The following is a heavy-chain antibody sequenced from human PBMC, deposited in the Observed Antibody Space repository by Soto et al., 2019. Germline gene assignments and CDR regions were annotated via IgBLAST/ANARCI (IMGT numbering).Heavy chain of an antibody. Sequence: SETLSLTCAVSGGSISSGGYSWSWIRQPPGKGLEWIGYIYHSGSTYYNPSLKSRVTISVDRSKNQFSLKLSSVTAADTAVYYCARGGNYGCWSGYYRGFDWFDPWGQGTLVTVSS. CDR2: IYHSGST. J-gene: IGHJ5*02. CDR1: GGSISSGGYS. CDR3: ARGGNYGCWSGYYRGFDWFDP. D-gene: IGHD3-3*01. V-gene: IGHV4-30-2*01.